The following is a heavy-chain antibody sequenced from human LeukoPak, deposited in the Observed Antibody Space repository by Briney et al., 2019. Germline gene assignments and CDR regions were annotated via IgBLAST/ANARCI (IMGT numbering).Heavy chain of an antibody. Sequence: ASVKVSCKPSGYSFNIYEINWVRQAAGQGLEWMGWVNPNSGDTDYAQKFQGRLTMTRNTSISTAYMELSSLRSDDTAVYYCARVFGLGHQIDYWGQGTLVSVSS. CDR3: ARVFGLGHQIDY. CDR2: VNPNSGDT. V-gene: IGHV1-8*01. CDR1: GYSFNIYE. J-gene: IGHJ4*02. D-gene: IGHD3-16*01.